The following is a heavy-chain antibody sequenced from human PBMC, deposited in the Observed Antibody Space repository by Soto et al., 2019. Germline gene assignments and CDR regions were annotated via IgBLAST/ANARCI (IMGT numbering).Heavy chain of an antibody. Sequence: PGGSLRLSCAASEFTFSNYAMHWVRQAPGKGLEWVSGISWNSGSIGYADSVKGRFTISRDNAKNSLYLQMNSLRAEDTALYYCAKDIERIRDGYNFGYWGQGTLVTVSS. CDR3: AKDIERIRDGYNFGY. CDR2: ISWNSGSI. CDR1: EFTFSNYA. J-gene: IGHJ4*02. D-gene: IGHD5-12*01. V-gene: IGHV3-9*01.